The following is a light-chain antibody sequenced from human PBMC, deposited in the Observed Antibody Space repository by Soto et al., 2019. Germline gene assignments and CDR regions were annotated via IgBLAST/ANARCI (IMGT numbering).Light chain of an antibody. J-gene: IGKJ1*01. Sequence: DIQMTQSPSTLSSSVGDTVTISCRASQTIDNWVAWYQQKPGKAPKLLISKASTFERGVPSRFRGSGSGPEFTLPITSLQPDDSATDSCQQYHSYRTFGQGTKVEI. V-gene: IGKV1-5*03. CDR2: KAS. CDR3: QQYHSYRT. CDR1: QTIDNW.